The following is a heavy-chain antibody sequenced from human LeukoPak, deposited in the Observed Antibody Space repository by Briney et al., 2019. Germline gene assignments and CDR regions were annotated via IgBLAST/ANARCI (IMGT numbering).Heavy chain of an antibody. CDR2: VSHDGDT. J-gene: IGHJ4*02. CDR3: AKELAAYGDTVGDHFDY. Sequence: SETLSLTCGVSGMSLSDYYWTWIRQSPGKGLEWIGEVSHDGDTNYNPSLKSRVSISVDTSNDQFSLKLSSVTAADTGVYYCAKELAAYGDTVGDHFDYWGQGALVTVSS. CDR1: GMSLSDYY. V-gene: IGHV4-34*01. D-gene: IGHD4-17*01.